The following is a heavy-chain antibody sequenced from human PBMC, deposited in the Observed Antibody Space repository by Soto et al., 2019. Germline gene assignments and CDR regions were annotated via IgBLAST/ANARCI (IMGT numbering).Heavy chain of an antibody. Sequence: GESLKISCKGSGYSFTSYWIGWVRQMPGKGLEWMGIIYPGDSDTRYSPSFQGQVTISADKSISTAYLQWSSLKASDTAMYYCARHSYCSGGSCKKDLQYYYSYGMDVWGQGTTVTVSS. CDR2: IYPGDSDT. J-gene: IGHJ6*02. D-gene: IGHD2-15*01. V-gene: IGHV5-51*01. CDR3: ARHSYCSGGSCKKDLQYYYSYGMDV. CDR1: GYSFTSYW.